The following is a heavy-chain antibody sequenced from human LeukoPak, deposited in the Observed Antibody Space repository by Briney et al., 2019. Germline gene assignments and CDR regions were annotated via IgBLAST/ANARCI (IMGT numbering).Heavy chain of an antibody. CDR3: ARDRTTVTYDAFDI. D-gene: IGHD4-17*01. CDR1: GYTLIDYY. CDR2: INPHSGGS. J-gene: IGHJ3*02. Sequence: VASVKVSCKASGYTLIDYYMHWVRQAPGQGLEWMGWINPHSGGSNYAQKFQGRVTMTRDTSINTAYMELSRLRSDDTAVYYCARDRTTVTYDAFDIWGQGTMVTVSS. V-gene: IGHV1-2*02.